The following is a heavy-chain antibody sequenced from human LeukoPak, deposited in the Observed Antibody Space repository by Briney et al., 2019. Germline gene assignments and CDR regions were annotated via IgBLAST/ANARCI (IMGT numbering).Heavy chain of an antibody. CDR1: GGSISSYH. V-gene: IGHV4-59*01. Sequence: SETLSLTCTVSGGSISSYHWSWIRQPPGKGLEWIGHIYYTGSTNYDPSLKSRVTISLDTSKNQFSLKLSSVTAADTAVYYCTRSLGVVIHGGMDVWGQGTTVTVSS. D-gene: IGHD3-3*01. CDR3: TRSLGVVIHGGMDV. CDR2: IYYTGST. J-gene: IGHJ6*02.